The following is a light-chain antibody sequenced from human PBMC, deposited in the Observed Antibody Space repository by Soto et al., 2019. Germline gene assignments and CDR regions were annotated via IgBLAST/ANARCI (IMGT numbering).Light chain of an antibody. J-gene: IGKJ2*01. V-gene: IGKV3-20*01. CDR2: SAS. Sequence: EIVLTQSPGTLSLSPGERATLSCRASQSVSSSYLAWYQQKPGQAPRLLIYSASSRATGILDRFGGSGSGTDFTLTICRLEPEDFAVYYCQQYGSSSDTFGQGTKLEIK. CDR3: QQYGSSSDT. CDR1: QSVSSSY.